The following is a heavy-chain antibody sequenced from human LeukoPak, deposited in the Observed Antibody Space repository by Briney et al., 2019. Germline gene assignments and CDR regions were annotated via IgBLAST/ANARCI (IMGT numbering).Heavy chain of an antibody. CDR3: ARVNLRWRGWFRGLLFTDWFDP. D-gene: IGHD3-10*01. V-gene: IGHV4-34*01. Sequence: SETLSLTCAVYGGSFSGYYWSWIRQPPGKGLEWIGEINHSGSTNYNPSLKSRVTISVDTSKNQFSLKLSSVTAADTAVYYCARVNLRWRGWFRGLLFTDWFDPWGQGTLVTVSS. J-gene: IGHJ5*02. CDR2: INHSGST. CDR1: GGSFSGYY.